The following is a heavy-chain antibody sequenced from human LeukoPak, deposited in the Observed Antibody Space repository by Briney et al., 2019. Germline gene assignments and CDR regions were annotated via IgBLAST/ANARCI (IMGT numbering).Heavy chain of an antibody. CDR3: ARDKPVLSGGTAPGPFDY. V-gene: IGHV3-30-3*01. Sequence: PGGSLRLSCAASGFTFSSYAMHWVPQAPGKGLEWVAVISDDGSNTYYAHSVNGRFTISRDNSKTPLYLQMKSLRAADTAVYYCARDKPVLSGGTAPGPFDYWGQGTLVTVSS. CDR2: ISDDGSNT. CDR1: GFTFSSYA. D-gene: IGHD6-13*01. J-gene: IGHJ4*02.